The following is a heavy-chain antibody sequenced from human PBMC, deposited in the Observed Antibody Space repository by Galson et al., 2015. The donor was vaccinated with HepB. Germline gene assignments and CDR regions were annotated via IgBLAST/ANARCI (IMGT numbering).Heavy chain of an antibody. J-gene: IGHJ5*01. CDR1: GFAFSRYG. V-gene: IGHV3-33*03. Sequence: RLSCAASGFAFSRYGIHWVRQAPGKGLEWVALIWSNGNKEIYADSVKGRFTVSRDNSNNMLYLQMNSLRAEDAGLYFCAKGYGLFDSWGQGILVTVSS. CDR3: AKGYGLFDS. CDR2: IWSNGNKE. D-gene: IGHD5-18*01.